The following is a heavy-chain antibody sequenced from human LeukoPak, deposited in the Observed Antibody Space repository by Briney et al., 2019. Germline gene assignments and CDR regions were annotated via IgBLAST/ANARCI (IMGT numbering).Heavy chain of an antibody. CDR1: GSTFSSYG. CDR2: ISYDGSNK. CDR3: AKDLAYSYGYYYYGMDV. J-gene: IGHJ6*02. D-gene: IGHD5-18*01. V-gene: IGHV3-30*18. Sequence: GGSLRLSCAASGSTFSSYGMHWVRQAPGKGLEWVAVISYDGSNKYYADSVKGRFTISRDNSKNTLYLQMNSLRAEDTAVYYCAKDLAYSYGYYYYGMDVWGQGTTVTVSS.